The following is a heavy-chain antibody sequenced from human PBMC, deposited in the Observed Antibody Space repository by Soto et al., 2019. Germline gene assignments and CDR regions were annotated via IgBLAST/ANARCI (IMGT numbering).Heavy chain of an antibody. CDR3: ARGLTPLWPPFWSGYYSYYYYYMDV. CDR1: GYTFTSYD. V-gene: IGHV1-8*01. CDR2: MNPNSGNT. Sequence: ASVKVSCKASGYTFTSYDINWVRQATGQGLEWMGWMNPNSGNTGYAQKFQGRVTMTRNTSISTAYMELSSLRSEDTAVYYCARGLTPLWPPFWSGYYSYYYYYMDVWGKGTTVTVSS. D-gene: IGHD3-3*01. J-gene: IGHJ6*03.